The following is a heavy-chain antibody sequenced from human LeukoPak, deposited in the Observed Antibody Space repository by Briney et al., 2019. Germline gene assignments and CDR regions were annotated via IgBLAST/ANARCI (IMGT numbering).Heavy chain of an antibody. CDR3: ARRGYSSGWYLPFDY. J-gene: IGHJ4*02. Sequence: GASVKVSCKSSGYTFTSYDINWVRQATGQGLEWMGWMNPNSGNTGYAQKFQGRVTITRNTSISTAYVELSSLRSEDTAVYYCARRGYSSGWYLPFDYWGQGTLVTVSS. CDR2: MNPNSGNT. D-gene: IGHD6-19*01. V-gene: IGHV1-8*03. CDR1: GYTFTSYD.